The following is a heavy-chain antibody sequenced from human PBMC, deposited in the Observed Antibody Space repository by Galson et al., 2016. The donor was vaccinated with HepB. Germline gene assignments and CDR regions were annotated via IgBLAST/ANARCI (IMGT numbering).Heavy chain of an antibody. V-gene: IGHV5-10-1*01. CDR1: GYRFISYW. CDR3: AGGGGEYEVVDY. CDR2: IDPSDSYT. Sequence: QSGAEVKKPGESLRISCKVSGYRFISYWISWMRQMPGKGLEWMGRIDPSDSYTNYSPSFQGHVTLSADNFINTAYLQWSRLKASDTAMYYCAGGGGEYEVVDYWGLGTLVTVSS. J-gene: IGHJ4*02. D-gene: IGHD4-17*01.